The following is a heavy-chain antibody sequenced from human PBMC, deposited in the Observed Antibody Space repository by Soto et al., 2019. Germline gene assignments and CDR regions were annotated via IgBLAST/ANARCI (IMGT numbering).Heavy chain of an antibody. CDR3: ARDGVGPHGMDV. CDR1: GASVTSYY. Sequence: QVQLQGSDPRLLKPSETPSLTCTVSGASVTSYYWSWIRQPAGKGLDWIGRIYTSGNTDYNPSLKSRVTLSLETSQNQVSLKLSSVTAADTAIYYCARDGVGPHGMDVWGQGTTVTVSS. D-gene: IGHD2-8*01. CDR2: IYTSGNT. V-gene: IGHV4-4*07. J-gene: IGHJ6*02.